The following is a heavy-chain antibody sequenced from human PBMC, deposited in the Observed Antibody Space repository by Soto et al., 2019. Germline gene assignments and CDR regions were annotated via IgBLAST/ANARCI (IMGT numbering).Heavy chain of an antibody. D-gene: IGHD2-15*01. Sequence: EVQLVESGGGLVKPGGSLRLSCAASGFTFSSYSMNWVRQAPGKGLEWVSSISSSSSYIYYADSAKGRFTISRDNAKNSLYLQMNSLRAEDTAVYYCARSVVVVAATSWDYWGQGTLVTVSS. J-gene: IGHJ4*02. V-gene: IGHV3-21*01. CDR1: GFTFSSYS. CDR3: ARSVVVVAATSWDY. CDR2: ISSSSSYI.